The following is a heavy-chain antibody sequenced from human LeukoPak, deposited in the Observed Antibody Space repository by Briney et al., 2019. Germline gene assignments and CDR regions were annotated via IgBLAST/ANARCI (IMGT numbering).Heavy chain of an antibody. Sequence: SETLSLTCTVSGGSIISSSFWWGWIRQPPGKGLEWIGSIYYSGVSYYNTSLKSRVTISVDTSKNQFSLKLSSVTAADTAVYYCARHADYYGSGSYSNWFDPWAREPWSPSPQ. D-gene: IGHD3-10*01. CDR1: GGSIISSSFW. J-gene: IGHJ5*02. CDR3: ARHADYYGSGSYSNWFDP. CDR2: IYYSGVS. V-gene: IGHV4-39*01.